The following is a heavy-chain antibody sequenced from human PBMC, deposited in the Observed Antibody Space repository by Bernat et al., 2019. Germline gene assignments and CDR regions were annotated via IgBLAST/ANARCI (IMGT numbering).Heavy chain of an antibody. D-gene: IGHD3-3*01. J-gene: IGHJ5*02. CDR1: GFTFSSYG. CDR2: ISYDGSNK. V-gene: IGHV3-30*18. CDR3: AKDAGGDYDCWSGYSDWFDP. Sequence: QVQLVESGGGVVQPGRSLRLSCAASGFTFSSYGMHWVRQAPGKGLEWVAVISYDGSNKYYADSVKGRFTISRDNSKNTLYLQMNSLRAEDTAVYYCAKDAGGDYDCWSGYSDWFDPWGQGTLVTVSS.